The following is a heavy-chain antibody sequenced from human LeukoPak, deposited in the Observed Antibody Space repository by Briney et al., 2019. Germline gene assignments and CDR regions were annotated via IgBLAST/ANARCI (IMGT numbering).Heavy chain of an antibody. V-gene: IGHV3-7*01. J-gene: IGHJ4*02. CDR3: ARDFSGSYYQFDY. CDR2: IKQDGSEK. Sequence: GGSLRLSCAASGFTFSSYWMSWVRQAPGKGLEWVANIKQDGSEKYYVDSVKGRFTISRDNAKNSLYLQMNSLRAEDTAVYYRARDFSGSYYQFDYWGQGTLVTVSS. D-gene: IGHD3-10*01. CDR1: GFTFSSYW.